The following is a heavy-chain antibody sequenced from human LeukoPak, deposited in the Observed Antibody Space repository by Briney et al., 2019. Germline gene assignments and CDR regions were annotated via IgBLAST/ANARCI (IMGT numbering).Heavy chain of an antibody. CDR1: GGSFSGYY. CDR2: INHSGST. D-gene: IGHD4-17*01. J-gene: IGHJ6*02. CDR3: ARANGDQLKYYYYYGMDV. V-gene: IGHV4-34*01. Sequence: SGTLSLTCAVYGGSFSGYYWSWIRQPPGKGLEWIGEINHSGSTNYNPSLKSRVTISVDTSKNQFSLKLSSVAAADTAVYYCARANGDQLKYYYYYGMDVWGQGTTVTVSS.